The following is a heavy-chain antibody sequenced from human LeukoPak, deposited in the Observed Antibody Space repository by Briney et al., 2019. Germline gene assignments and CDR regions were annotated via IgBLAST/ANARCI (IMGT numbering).Heavy chain of an antibody. V-gene: IGHV4-38-2*01. D-gene: IGHD5-12*01. CDR2: IYHSGST. J-gene: IGHJ4*02. CDR3: ARGRIVATTTNSGWYRVPLYYFDY. Sequence: SETLSLTCAVSGYYISSGYYWGWIRQPPGKGLEWIGSIYHSGSTYYNPSLKSRVTISVDTSKNQFSLKLSSVTAADTAVYYCARGRIVATTTNSGWYRVPLYYFDYWGQGTLVTVSS. CDR1: GYYISSGYY.